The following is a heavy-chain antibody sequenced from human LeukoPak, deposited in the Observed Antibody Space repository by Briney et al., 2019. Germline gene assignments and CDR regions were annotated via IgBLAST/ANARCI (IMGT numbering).Heavy chain of an antibody. J-gene: IGHJ4*02. D-gene: IGHD3-10*01. CDR2: ISAYNGNT. Sequence: ASVKVSCKASGYTFTSYGISWVRQAPGQGLEWVGWISAYNGNTNYAQKVQGRVTMTTGTSTTTAYMELRSLRSDDTAVYYCARDGPYGSGSHFDYWGQGTLVTVSS. CDR1: GYTFTSYG. CDR3: ARDGPYGSGSHFDY. V-gene: IGHV1-18*01.